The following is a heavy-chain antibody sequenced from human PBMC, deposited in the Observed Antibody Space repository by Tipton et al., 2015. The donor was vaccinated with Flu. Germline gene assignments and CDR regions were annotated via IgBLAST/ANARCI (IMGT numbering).Heavy chain of an antibody. J-gene: IGHJ4*02. CDR3: AGSHGDFDY. CDR1: GFMFSDFA. Sequence: QVQLVQSGGGVVQPGRSLRLSCEASGFMFSDFAMHWVRQAPGKGLEWVTVISNGGNFRFYSDSVKGRFTISRDNSKNTLYLQMNNLRGEDTAVYYCAGSHGDFDYWGQGTLVTVSS. V-gene: IGHV3-30*03. D-gene: IGHD1-26*01. CDR2: ISNGGNFR.